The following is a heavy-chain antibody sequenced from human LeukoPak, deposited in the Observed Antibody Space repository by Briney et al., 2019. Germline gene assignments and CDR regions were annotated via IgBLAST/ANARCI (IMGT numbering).Heavy chain of an antibody. J-gene: IGHJ1*01. CDR1: GGTFSSYA. Sequence: SVKVSCKASGGTFSSYAISWVRQAPGQGLEWMGGIIPIFGTANYAQKFQGRVTITADESTSTAYMELSSLRSEDTAVYYCTSGPSRCSSTSCYARLGYFQHWGQGTLVTVSS. V-gene: IGHV1-69*13. CDR3: TSGPSRCSSTSCYARLGYFQH. CDR2: IIPIFGTA. D-gene: IGHD2-2*01.